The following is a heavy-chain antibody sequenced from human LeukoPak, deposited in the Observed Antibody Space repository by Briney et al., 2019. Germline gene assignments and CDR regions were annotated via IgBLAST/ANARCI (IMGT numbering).Heavy chain of an antibody. Sequence: ASVKVSCKASGYTFTSYYMHWVRQAPGQGLEWMGIINPSGGSTSYAQKFQGRVTMTRDTSTSTDYMELSSLRSDDTAVYFCARDISEGDYAWWFDPWGQGTLVTVAS. D-gene: IGHD3-16*01. CDR2: INPSGGST. J-gene: IGHJ5*02. CDR1: GYTFTSYY. V-gene: IGHV1-46*01. CDR3: ARDISEGDYAWWFDP.